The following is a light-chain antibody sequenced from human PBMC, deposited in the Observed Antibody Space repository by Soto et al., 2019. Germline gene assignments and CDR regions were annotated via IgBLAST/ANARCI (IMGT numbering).Light chain of an antibody. V-gene: IGLV1-44*01. CDR1: SSNIGRNS. CDR3: TSWDDNLRGHV. J-gene: IGLJ3*02. Sequence: QSVLTQPPSASGTPGQRVTISCSGSSSNIGRNSVNWYQHLPGTAPKLLIYSYNQRPSGVPDRFSGSRSDTSASLAISGLQSEDEAEYYCTSWDDNLRGHVFGGGTKLTVL. CDR2: SYN.